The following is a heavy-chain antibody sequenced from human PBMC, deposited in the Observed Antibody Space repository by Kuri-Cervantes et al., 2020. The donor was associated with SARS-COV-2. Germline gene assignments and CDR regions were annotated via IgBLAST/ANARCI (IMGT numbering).Heavy chain of an antibody. V-gene: IGHV3-30*18. CDR1: GFNFSTTD. CDR2: ISSDGKNK. Sequence: GESLKISCVASGFNFSTTDMHWVRQAPGKGLEWVTFISSDGKNKKCMASGKGRFTISRDKSQNTLHLQMNSLRAEDTAVYYCAKDAGYSSSWYVGGSIWFDPWGQGTLVTVSS. D-gene: IGHD6-13*01. J-gene: IGHJ5*02. CDR3: AKDAGYSSSWYVGGSIWFDP.